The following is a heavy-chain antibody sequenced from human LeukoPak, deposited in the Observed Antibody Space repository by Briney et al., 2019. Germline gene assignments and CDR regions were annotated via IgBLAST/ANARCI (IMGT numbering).Heavy chain of an antibody. CDR1: GDSVSGGSAG. CDR2: IYYRSKWYS. Sequence: SQTLSLTCAISGDSVSGGSAGWNWIRQSPSRGLEWLGRIYYRSKWYSDYAISVKSRITINPDTSRNQFYLQLNSVPHDDTAVYYCTGGGLVRGSLHWFDPWGQGTLVTVSS. CDR3: TGGGLVRGSLHWFDP. D-gene: IGHD3-10*01. J-gene: IGHJ5*02. V-gene: IGHV6-1*01.